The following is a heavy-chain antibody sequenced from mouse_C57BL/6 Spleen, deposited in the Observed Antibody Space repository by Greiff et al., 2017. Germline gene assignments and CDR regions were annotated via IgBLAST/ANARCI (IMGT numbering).Heavy chain of an antibody. CDR3: ARRLTGDWYFDV. CDR2: ISGGGGNT. D-gene: IGHD4-1*01. V-gene: IGHV5-9*01. CDR1: GFTFSSYT. J-gene: IGHJ1*03. Sequence: DVHLVESGGGLVKPGGSLKLSCAASGFTFSSYTMSWVRQTPEKRLEWVATISGGGGNTYYPDSVKGRFTISRDNAKNTLYLQMSSLRSEDTALYYCARRLTGDWYFDVWGTGTTVTVSS.